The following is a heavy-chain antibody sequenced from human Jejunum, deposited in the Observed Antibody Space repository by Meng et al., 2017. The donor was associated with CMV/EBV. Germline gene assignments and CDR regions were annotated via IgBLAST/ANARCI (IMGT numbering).Heavy chain of an antibody. Sequence: SCDGSGVSYRTYVLSWVRQATGKELVGMGRIIPVGGRTTYAERFQGRVTFTSDSSTNTAYMHLTSLRTDDTAVYYCAINPWGFAVDKWGQGTLVTVSS. CDR3: AINPWGFAVDK. CDR1: GVSYRTYV. J-gene: IGHJ3*02. D-gene: IGHD7-27*01. CDR2: IIPVGGRT. V-gene: IGHV1-69*04.